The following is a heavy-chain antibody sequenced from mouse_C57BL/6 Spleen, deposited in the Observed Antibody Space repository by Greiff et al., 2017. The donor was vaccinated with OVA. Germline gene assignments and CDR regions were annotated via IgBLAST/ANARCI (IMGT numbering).Heavy chain of an antibody. CDR3: ARQIYYGNYGWYFDV. CDR1: GFNIKNTY. CDR2: IDPANGNT. D-gene: IGHD2-1*01. Sequence: EVQLQQSVAELVRPGASVKLSCTASGFNIKNTYMHWVKQRPEQGLEWIGRIDPANGNTKYAPKFQGKATITADTSSNTAYLQLSSLTSEDTAIYYCARQIYYGNYGWYFDVWGTGTTVTVSS. J-gene: IGHJ1*03. V-gene: IGHV14-3*01.